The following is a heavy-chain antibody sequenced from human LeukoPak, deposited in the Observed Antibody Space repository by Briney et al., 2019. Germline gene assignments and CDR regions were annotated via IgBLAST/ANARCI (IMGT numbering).Heavy chain of an antibody. CDR1: GYTYTSYY. V-gene: IGHV1-46*01. CDR3: AREGIADFDY. J-gene: IGHJ4*02. CDR2: INPSGGST. D-gene: IGHD6-13*01. Sequence: ASVQVSSKASGYTYTSYYMHWVRQAPEQGLSWMGIINPSGGSTSYAQKFQGRVTMTRDTSTSTVYMELSSLRSEDAAVYYCAREGIADFDYWGQGTLVTVSS.